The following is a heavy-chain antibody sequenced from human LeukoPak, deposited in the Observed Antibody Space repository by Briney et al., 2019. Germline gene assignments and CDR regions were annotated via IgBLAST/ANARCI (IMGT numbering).Heavy chain of an antibody. CDR3: ARHRATVTRSIYYYYYMDV. D-gene: IGHD4-17*01. Sequence: GESLKISCKGSGYRFTSYWIGWVRQMPGKGLEWMGIIYPGDSDTRYSPSFQGQVTISADKSIITAYLQWSSLKASDTAMYYCARHRATVTRSIYYYYYMDVWGKGTTVTVSS. CDR2: IYPGDSDT. J-gene: IGHJ6*03. CDR1: GYRFTSYW. V-gene: IGHV5-51*01.